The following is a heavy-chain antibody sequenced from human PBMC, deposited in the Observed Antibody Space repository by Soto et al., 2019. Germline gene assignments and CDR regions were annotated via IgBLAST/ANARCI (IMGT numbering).Heavy chain of an antibody. V-gene: IGHV3-9*01. Sequence: EVQLVESGGGLVQPGRSLRLSCAASGFTLDDYAMHWVRQAPGKGLEWVSGISSNSDTIDYADSVKGRFTISRDNAKNSLFMQMNSLRPEDTALNYCAKDRKWGGMIRIHYFDSWGQGTLGTFSS. D-gene: IGHD3-16*01. J-gene: IGHJ4*02. CDR3: AKDRKWGGMIRIHYFDS. CDR1: GFTLDDYA. CDR2: ISSNSDTI.